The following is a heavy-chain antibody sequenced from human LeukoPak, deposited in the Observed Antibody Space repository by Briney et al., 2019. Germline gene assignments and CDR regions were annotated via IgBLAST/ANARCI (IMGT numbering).Heavy chain of an antibody. CDR3: TRHVERSMELVAY. CDR2: IRSKANSYAT. Sequence: GGSLRLSCAASGFTFSGSAMHWVRQASGKGLEWVGRIRSKANSYATAYAASVKGRFTISRDDSKNTAYLQMNSLKTEDTAVYYCTRHVERSMELVAYWGQGTLVTVSS. V-gene: IGHV3-73*01. D-gene: IGHD1-26*01. J-gene: IGHJ4*02. CDR1: GFTFSGSA.